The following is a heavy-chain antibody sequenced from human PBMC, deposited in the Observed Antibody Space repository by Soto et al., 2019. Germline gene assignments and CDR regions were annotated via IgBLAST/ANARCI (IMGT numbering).Heavy chain of an antibody. Sequence: SETLSLTCTVSGGSINTFYWSWVRQPAGKGLEWIGRIFSSGSTSFNPSLKSRVAMSVDTSKNHFSLNLSSVTAADMAVYYCAREGSYSAYNFAHGIQLWSFDFWGQGALVTVSS. D-gene: IGHD5-12*01. J-gene: IGHJ4*02. V-gene: IGHV4-4*07. CDR1: GGSINTFY. CDR2: IFSSGST. CDR3: AREGSYSAYNFAHGIQLWSFDF.